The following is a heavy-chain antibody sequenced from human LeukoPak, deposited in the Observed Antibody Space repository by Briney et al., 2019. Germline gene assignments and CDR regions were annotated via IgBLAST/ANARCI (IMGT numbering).Heavy chain of an antibody. D-gene: IGHD6-13*01. CDR1: GFTFSSYA. V-gene: IGHV3-23*01. CDR2: ISGSGDNT. Sequence: GGSLRLSCAASGFTFSSYAMSWVRQAPGKGLEWVSIISGSGDNTYYADSMKGRFTISRDNSKNTLYLQMNSLRAEDTAIYYCAKAHSSSWYYFDYWGQGTLVTVSS. CDR3: AKAHSSSWYYFDY. J-gene: IGHJ4*02.